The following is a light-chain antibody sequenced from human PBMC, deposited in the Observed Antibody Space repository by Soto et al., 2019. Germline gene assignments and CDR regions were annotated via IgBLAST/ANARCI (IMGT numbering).Light chain of an antibody. CDR1: SSDVGGYNY. V-gene: IGLV2-14*01. J-gene: IGLJ1*01. CDR2: EVS. CDR3: SSYTSSSTPYV. Sequence: QSVLTQPASVSGSPGQSITISCTGTSSDVGGYNYVYWYQQHPGKAPKLLIYEVSNRPSGVSNRFSGSKSGNTASLTISGLQAEDEADYYCSSYTSSSTPYVFGTGTKLTVL.